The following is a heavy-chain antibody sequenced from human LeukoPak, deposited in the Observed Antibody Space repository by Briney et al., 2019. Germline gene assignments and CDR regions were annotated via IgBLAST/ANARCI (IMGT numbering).Heavy chain of an antibody. CDR1: GGTFSSYA. Sequence: ASVKVSCKASGGTFSSYAISWVRQAPGQGPEWMGGTIPIFGTANYAQKFQGRVTITADESTSTAYMELSSLRSEDTAVYYCARRYYYGSGSYPAPYNWFDPWGQGTLVTVSS. CDR3: ARRYYYGSGSYPAPYNWFDP. D-gene: IGHD3-10*01. V-gene: IGHV1-69*13. CDR2: TIPIFGTA. J-gene: IGHJ5*02.